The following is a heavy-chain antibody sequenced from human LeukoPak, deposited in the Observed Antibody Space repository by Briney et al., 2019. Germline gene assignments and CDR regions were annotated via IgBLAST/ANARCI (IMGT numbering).Heavy chain of an antibody. Sequence: GASVKVSCKASGCTFTGYYMHWVRQAPGQGLEWMGWINPNSGGTNYAQKFQGRVTMTRDTSISTAYMELSRLRSDDTAVYYCARDTAMVTYWFDPWGQGTLVTVSS. CDR3: ARDTAMVTYWFDP. CDR2: INPNSGGT. CDR1: GCTFTGYY. V-gene: IGHV1-2*02. D-gene: IGHD5-18*01. J-gene: IGHJ5*02.